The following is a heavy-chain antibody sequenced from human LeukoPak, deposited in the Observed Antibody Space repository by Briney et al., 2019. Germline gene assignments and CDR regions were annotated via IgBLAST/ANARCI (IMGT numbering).Heavy chain of an antibody. V-gene: IGHV4-39*01. J-gene: IGHJ5*02. CDR1: GGSISSSSYY. D-gene: IGHD1-26*01. CDR2: IYYSGST. Sequence: SETLSLTCTVSGGSISSSSYYWGWIRQPPGKGLEWIGSIYYSGSTYYNPSLKSRVTISVDTSKNQFSLKLSSVTAADTAVYYCARLSGSYSNWFDPWGQGTLVTVSS. CDR3: ARLSGSYSNWFDP.